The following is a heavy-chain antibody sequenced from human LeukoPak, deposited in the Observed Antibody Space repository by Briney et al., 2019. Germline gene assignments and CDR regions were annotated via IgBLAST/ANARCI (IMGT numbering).Heavy chain of an antibody. V-gene: IGHV3-23*01. CDR3: ARDPNGDYIGAFDF. CDR1: GFTFSNFG. J-gene: IGHJ3*01. D-gene: IGHD4-11*01. Sequence: PGGSLRLSCAASGFTFSNFGMTWVRQAPGQGLEWVSSIHGAGAVTGYADSVKGRFTTSRDNSENTLYLHMDSLRADDTAVCYCARDPNGDYIGAFDFRGQGTMVTVSS. CDR2: IHGAGAVT.